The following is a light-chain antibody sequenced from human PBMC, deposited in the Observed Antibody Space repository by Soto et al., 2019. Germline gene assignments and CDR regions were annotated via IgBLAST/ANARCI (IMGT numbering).Light chain of an antibody. J-gene: IGLJ1*01. CDR2: TNN. V-gene: IGLV1-44*01. CDR1: SSNIGSNT. Sequence: QSVLTQPPSASGTPGQRVTISCSGSSSNIGSNTVNWYQQLPGTAPKLLIYTNNQRPSGVPDRFSGSKSGTSASLDISGLQSEDEDDYYCAAWDDSLNGLYVFGTGTKLTVL. CDR3: AAWDDSLNGLYV.